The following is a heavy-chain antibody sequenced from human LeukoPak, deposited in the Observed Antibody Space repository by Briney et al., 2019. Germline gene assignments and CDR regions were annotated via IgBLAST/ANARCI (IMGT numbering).Heavy chain of an antibody. CDR1: GGPTSSGGYY. Sequence: TLSLTCTVSGGPTSSGGYYWSWIRQHPGKGLEWIGYIYYSGSTYYNPSLKSRVTISVDTSKNQFSLKLSSVTAADTAVYYCARGETTVTTYGAFDVWGQGTMVTVSS. V-gene: IGHV4-31*03. CDR3: ARGETTVTTYGAFDV. D-gene: IGHD4-17*01. CDR2: IYYSGST. J-gene: IGHJ3*01.